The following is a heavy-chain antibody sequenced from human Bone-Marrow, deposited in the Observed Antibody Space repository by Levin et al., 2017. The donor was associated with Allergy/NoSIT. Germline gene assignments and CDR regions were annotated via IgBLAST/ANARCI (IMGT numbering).Heavy chain of an antibody. CDR1: GGTFSSYA. V-gene: IGHV1-69*01. CDR3: ARDFRQLALGGYFDY. CDR2: IIPIFGTA. Sequence: PGESLKISCKASGGTFSSYAISWVRQAPGQGLEWMGGIIPIFGTANYAQKFQGRVTITADESTSTAYMELSSLRSEDTAVYYCARDFRQLALGGYFDYWGQGTLVTVSS. D-gene: IGHD6-6*01. J-gene: IGHJ4*02.